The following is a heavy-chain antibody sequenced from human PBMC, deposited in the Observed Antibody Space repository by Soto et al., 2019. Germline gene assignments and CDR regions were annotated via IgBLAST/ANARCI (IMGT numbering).Heavy chain of an antibody. CDR1: GFTFSSYA. CDR3: AKAMVRGAVDYYGMDV. CDR2: ISGSGGST. D-gene: IGHD3-10*01. J-gene: IGHJ6*02. Sequence: PGGSLRLCCAASGFTFSSYAMSWVRQALGKGLEWVSAISGSGGSTYYADSVKGRFTISRDNSKNTLYLQMNSLRAEDTAVYYCAKAMVRGAVDYYGMDVWGQGTTVTVSS. V-gene: IGHV3-23*01.